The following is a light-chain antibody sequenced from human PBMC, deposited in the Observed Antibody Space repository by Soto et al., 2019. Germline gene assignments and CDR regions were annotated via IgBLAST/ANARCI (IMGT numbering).Light chain of an antibody. CDR3: QHYNSYSEA. CDR1: QTISSW. CDR2: KAS. V-gene: IGKV1-5*03. J-gene: IGKJ1*01. Sequence: DIQMTQSPSTLSGSVGDRVTITCRASQTISSWLAWYQQKPGKAPKLLIYKASTLKSGVPSRISGSGSGTEFTLTISSLQPDDFVTYYCQHYNSYSEAFGQGTKVDIK.